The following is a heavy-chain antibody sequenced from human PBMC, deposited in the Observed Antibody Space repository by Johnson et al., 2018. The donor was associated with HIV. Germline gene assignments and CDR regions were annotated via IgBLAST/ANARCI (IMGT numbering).Heavy chain of an antibody. D-gene: IGHD1-26*01. CDR3: ARDGHVSGSYHAFDI. Sequence: CAASGFTFSGYDMHWVRQTTGKGLEWVSSIGTAGDTYYPGSVKGRFTISRENAKNSLYLQMNSLTVGDTAVYYCARDGHVSGSYHAFDIWGRGTMVTVSS. CDR1: GFTFSGYD. J-gene: IGHJ3*02. V-gene: IGHV3-13*01. CDR2: IGTAGDT.